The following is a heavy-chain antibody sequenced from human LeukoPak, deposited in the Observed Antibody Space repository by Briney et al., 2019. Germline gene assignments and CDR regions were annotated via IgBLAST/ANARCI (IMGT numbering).Heavy chain of an antibody. Sequence: PSETLSPTCTVSGDSISSSGYYWGWIRQPPGKGLEWIGSIDYSGTTYYNPSLKSRVTISVDTSKNQFSLKLTSVSAADTAMYYCARDDAFDVWGQGTMVTVSA. CDR1: GDSISSSGYY. CDR3: ARDDAFDV. V-gene: IGHV4-39*07. J-gene: IGHJ3*01. CDR2: IDYSGTT.